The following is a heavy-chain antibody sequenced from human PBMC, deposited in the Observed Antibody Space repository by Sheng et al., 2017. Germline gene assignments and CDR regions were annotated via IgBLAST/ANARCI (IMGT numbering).Heavy chain of an antibody. CDR3: ARDHGDTEGY. J-gene: IGHJ4*02. CDR2: ISYDGRNK. D-gene: IGHD4-17*01. V-gene: IGHV3-30*09. CDR1: GFSFGTYP. Sequence: QVQLVESGGGVVQPGRSLRLSCAASGFSFGTYPMQWVRQAPGKGLEWVAVISYDGRNKYYADSVKGRFAISRDDSKNTVYLQMNSLRIEDTAVYFCARDHGDTEGYWGQGTLVTVSS.